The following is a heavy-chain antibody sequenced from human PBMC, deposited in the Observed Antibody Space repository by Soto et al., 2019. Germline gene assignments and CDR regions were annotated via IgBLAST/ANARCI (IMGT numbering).Heavy chain of an antibody. D-gene: IGHD3-22*01. Sequence: GGSLRLSCAASGFTVSSKYMSWVRQAPGKGLDWVSGIYSGGSTYYADSVKGRFTISRDNSKNTLYLQMNSLSAEDTGVYFCARDLCSSGYLLDAFDIWGQGTMVTVSS. CDR3: ARDLCSSGYLLDAFDI. V-gene: IGHV3-53*01. J-gene: IGHJ3*02. CDR1: GFTVSSKY. CDR2: IYSGGST.